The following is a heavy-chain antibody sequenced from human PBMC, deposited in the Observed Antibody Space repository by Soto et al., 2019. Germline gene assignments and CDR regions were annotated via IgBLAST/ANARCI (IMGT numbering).Heavy chain of an antibody. CDR1: GFTFSRHW. CDR2: ITNDGSST. V-gene: IGHV3-74*01. CDR3: VRVGAGWAFDI. J-gene: IGHJ3*02. D-gene: IGHD3-3*01. Sequence: EVQLVESGGGLVQPGGSLRLSCGASGFTFSRHWMHWVRQVPGKGLVWVSRITNDGSSTSYADSVKGRFTVSRDNAKNTIYLQMSSLRAEDTAVYYCVRVGAGWAFDIWGQGTMVTVSA.